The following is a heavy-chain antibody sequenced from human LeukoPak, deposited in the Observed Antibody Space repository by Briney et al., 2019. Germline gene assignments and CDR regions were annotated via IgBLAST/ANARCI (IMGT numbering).Heavy chain of an antibody. CDR2: IIPILGTA. J-gene: IGHJ4*02. D-gene: IGHD3-16*02. CDR1: GYTFTNYD. V-gene: IGHV1-69*04. CDR3: ATRIGWGVIPNFDY. Sequence: SVKVSCKASGYTFTNYDINWVRQATGQGLEWMGRIIPILGTANYAQKFQGRVTITADKSTSTAYMELSSLRSEDTAVYYCATRIGWGVIPNFDYWGQGTLVTVSS.